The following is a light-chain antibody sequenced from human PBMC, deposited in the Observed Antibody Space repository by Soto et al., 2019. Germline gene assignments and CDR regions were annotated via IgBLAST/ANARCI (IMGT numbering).Light chain of an antibody. V-gene: IGKV3-20*01. J-gene: IGKJ1*01. CDR2: GAS. CDR1: QSVRSNF. Sequence: VFSQSPGTLTLTTGERATLSCRASQSVRSNFLAWYQQKPGQDPRLLIYGASNRATGIPDRFSGSGSGTDFTLTITRLEPEDFAMYYCQRYDSLRTFGQRTKVDIK. CDR3: QRYDSLRT.